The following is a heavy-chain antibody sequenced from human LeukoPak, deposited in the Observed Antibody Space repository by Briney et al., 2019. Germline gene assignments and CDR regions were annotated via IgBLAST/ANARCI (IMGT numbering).Heavy chain of an antibody. CDR3: ARGIAAGVSERLPYYFDY. J-gene: IGHJ4*02. D-gene: IGHD6-13*01. V-gene: IGHV4-59*01. CDR1: GGSISSYY. Sequence: SETLSLTCTVSGGSISSYYWSWIRQPPGKGLEWIGYIYYSGSTNYNPSLKSRVTISVDTSKNQFSLKLSSVTAADTAVYYCARGIAAGVSERLPYYFDYWGQGTLVTVSS. CDR2: IYYSGST.